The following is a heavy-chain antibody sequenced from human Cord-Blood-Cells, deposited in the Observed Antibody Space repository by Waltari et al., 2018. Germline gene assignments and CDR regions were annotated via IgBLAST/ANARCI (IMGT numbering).Heavy chain of an antibody. Sequence: QVQLQESGPGLVKPSETLSLTCAVSGYSISSGYYSGWVRPPPGKGLEWIGSIYHSGSTYYNPSLKSRVTISVDTSKNQFSLKLSSVTAADTAVYYCARDTLSFDYYDSSGYYSWGQGTLVTVSS. V-gene: IGHV4-38-2*02. CDR2: IYHSGST. CDR1: GYSISSGYY. D-gene: IGHD3-22*01. J-gene: IGHJ4*02. CDR3: ARDTLSFDYYDSSGYYS.